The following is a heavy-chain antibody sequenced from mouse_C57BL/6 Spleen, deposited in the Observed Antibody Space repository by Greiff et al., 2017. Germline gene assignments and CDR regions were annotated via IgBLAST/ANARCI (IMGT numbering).Heavy chain of an antibody. CDR1: GYTFTSYW. D-gene: IGHD2-5*01. V-gene: IGHV1-55*01. CDR3: ARWGYYSNLYAMDY. J-gene: IGHJ4*01. CDR2: IYPGSGST. Sequence: QVQLQQPGAELVKPGASVKMSCKASGYTFTSYWITWVKQRPGQGLEWIGDIYPGSGSTNSNEKFKSKATLTVDTSSSTAYMQLSSLTSEDSAVYYCARWGYYSNLYAMDYWGQGTSVTVSS.